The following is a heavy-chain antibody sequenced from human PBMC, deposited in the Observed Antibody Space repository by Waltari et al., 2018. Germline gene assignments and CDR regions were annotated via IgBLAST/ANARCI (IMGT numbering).Heavy chain of an antibody. CDR3: ARAYNWNDFFDF. V-gene: IGHV3-23*01. J-gene: IGHJ4*02. D-gene: IGHD1-1*01. CDR2: ISGSGGGT. CDR1: GLTFINYG. Sequence: EVQLLESGGGLVQPGGSLRLSCAASGLTFINYGMSWVRQAPGKGWGWVSGISGSGGGTYDADSVKGRFTISRDNSKNTLYLQMNSLRADDSAFYYCARAYNWNDFFDFWGLGTLVTVSS.